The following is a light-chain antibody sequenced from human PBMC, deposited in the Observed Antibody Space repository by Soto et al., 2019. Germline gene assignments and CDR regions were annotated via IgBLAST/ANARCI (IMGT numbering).Light chain of an antibody. CDR1: QSVSSN. J-gene: IGKJ3*01. CDR2: GAS. CDR3: QQYNNWPPIT. Sequence: EIVRTQSPATLSVSPGERATLSCRASQSVSSNLAWYQQKPGQAPRLLIYGASTRATGIPARFRGSGSGTEFTLTISSLQSEDFAVYYCQQYNNWPPITFGPGTKVDIK. V-gene: IGKV3-15*01.